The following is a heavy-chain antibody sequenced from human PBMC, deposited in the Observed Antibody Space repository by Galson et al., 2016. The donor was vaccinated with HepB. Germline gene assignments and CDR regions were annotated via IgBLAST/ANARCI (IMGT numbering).Heavy chain of an antibody. J-gene: IGHJ4*02. V-gene: IGHV4-31*03. CDR3: ARIRGWLGVYHFDY. Sequence: LSLTCTVSGGSISNGGYYWSWIRQHPGKGLEWIGYIYYSGSTYYNPSLKSRVNISVDTSKDQFSLKLSSVTAADTAVYYCARIRGWLGVYHFDYWGQGTLVTVSP. CDR1: GGSISNGGYY. CDR2: IYYSGST. D-gene: IGHD6-19*01.